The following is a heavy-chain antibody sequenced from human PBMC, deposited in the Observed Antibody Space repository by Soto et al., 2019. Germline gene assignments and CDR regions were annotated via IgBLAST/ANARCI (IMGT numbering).Heavy chain of an antibody. CDR3: ARDRHNNFFDP. CDR2: IYYSGST. D-gene: IGHD6-6*01. V-gene: IGHV4-31*03. J-gene: IGHJ5*02. Sequence: SETLSLTCTVSGASMSSGGYYWTWIRQSPGKGLEWIGYIYYSGSTYYNPSLESRVAISLDTSRSQFSLTLHSVTAADTAIYSCARDRHNNFFDPWGQGTLVTV. CDR1: GASMSSGGYY.